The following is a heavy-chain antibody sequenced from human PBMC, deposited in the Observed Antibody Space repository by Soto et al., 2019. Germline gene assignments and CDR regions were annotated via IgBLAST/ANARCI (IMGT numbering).Heavy chain of an antibody. J-gene: IGHJ6*02. CDR1: GFTLSIYG. CDR2: IWYDGSNK. V-gene: IGHV3-33*01. CDR3: ARDLYYGSGSYDHYYYYYGMDV. Sequence: QLGGSLRLSCAASGFTLSIYGMHWVRQAPGKGLEWVAVIWYDGSNKYYADSVKGRFTISRDNSKNTLYLQMNSLRAEDTAVYYCARDLYYGSGSYDHYYYYYGMDVWGQGTTVTVSS. D-gene: IGHD3-10*01.